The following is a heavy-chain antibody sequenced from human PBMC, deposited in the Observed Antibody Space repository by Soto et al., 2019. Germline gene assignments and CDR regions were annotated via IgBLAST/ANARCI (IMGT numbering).Heavy chain of an antibody. CDR2: IWYDGSNK. CDR3: ARDGGSYYEGLFDY. Sequence: QVQLVESGGGAVQPGRSLRLSCAASGFTFSSYGMHWVRQAPGNGLEWVAVIWYDGSNKYYADSVKGRFTISRDNSKNTLYLQMNSLRAEDTAVYYCARDGGSYYEGLFDYWGQGTLVTVSS. V-gene: IGHV3-33*01. CDR1: GFTFSSYG. J-gene: IGHJ4*02. D-gene: IGHD1-26*01.